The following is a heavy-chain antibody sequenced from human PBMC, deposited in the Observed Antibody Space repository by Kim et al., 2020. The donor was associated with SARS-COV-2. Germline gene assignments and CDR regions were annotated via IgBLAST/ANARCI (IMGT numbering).Heavy chain of an antibody. D-gene: IGHD6-13*01. CDR2: ILYDGSNI. V-gene: IGHV3-30*03. Sequence: GGSLRLSCAASGFTLSSYGMHWVRQAPGKGLEWVAVILYDGSNIYYAESVKGRFTICRDHSKNTLYLQMSSLRAEDTAVYYCARANRQQIAAGGPYYYYGMDVWGQGTTFTVSS. CDR1: GFTLSSYG. CDR3: ARANRQQIAAGGPYYYYGMDV. J-gene: IGHJ6*02.